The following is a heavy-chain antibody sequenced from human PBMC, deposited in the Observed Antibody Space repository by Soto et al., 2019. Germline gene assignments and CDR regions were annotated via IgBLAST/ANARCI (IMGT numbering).Heavy chain of an antibody. D-gene: IGHD1-26*01. CDR3: ARARYSGSYPAGY. Sequence: QVQLVQSGAEVKKPGSSVKVSCKASGGTFSSYTISWVRQAPGQGLEWMGRIIPILGIAKYAQKFQGRVTITADKSTSTAYMELSSLRSEDTAVYYCARARYSGSYPAGYWGQGTLVNVSS. CDR2: IIPILGIA. CDR1: GGTFSSYT. J-gene: IGHJ4*02. V-gene: IGHV1-69*02.